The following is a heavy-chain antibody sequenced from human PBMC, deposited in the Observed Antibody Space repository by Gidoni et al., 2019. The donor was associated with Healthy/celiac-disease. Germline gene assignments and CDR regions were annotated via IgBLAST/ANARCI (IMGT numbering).Heavy chain of an antibody. V-gene: IGHV4-34*01. D-gene: IGHD1-26*01. CDR3: ARADRLRFLGATRVIRWFDP. Sequence: QVQLQQWGAGLLKPSETLSLTCAVYGGSFSGYYWSWIRQPPGKGLEWIGEINHSGSTNYNPSLKSRVTISVDTSKNQFSLKLSSVTAADTAVYYCARADRLRFLGATRVIRWFDPWGQGTLVTVSS. CDR2: INHSGST. J-gene: IGHJ5*02. CDR1: GGSFSGYY.